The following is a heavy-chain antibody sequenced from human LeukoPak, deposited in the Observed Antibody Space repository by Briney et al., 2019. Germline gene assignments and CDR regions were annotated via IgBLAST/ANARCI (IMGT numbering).Heavy chain of an antibody. CDR1: GGAISNNGYY. V-gene: IGHV4-61*05. D-gene: IGHD3-3*01. CDR3: ASGHYDFWSGYLDAFDI. J-gene: IGHJ3*02. Sequence: PSETLSLTCTVSGGAISNNGYYWGWIRQPPGKGLEWIGYVSYSGGTNYNPSLKSRVTISVDMSKNQFSLKLNSVTAADTAVYYCASGHYDFWSGYLDAFDIWGQGTMVTVSS. CDR2: VSYSGGT.